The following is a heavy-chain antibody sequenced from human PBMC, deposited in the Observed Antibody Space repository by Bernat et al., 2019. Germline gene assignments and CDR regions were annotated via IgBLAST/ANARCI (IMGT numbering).Heavy chain of an antibody. CDR3: ARSRITMVRGDIDGEYYFDY. CDR1: GGSISSGGYS. V-gene: IGHV4-30-2*01. CDR2: IYHSGST. J-gene: IGHJ4*02. Sequence: QLQLQESGSGLVKPSQTLSLTCAVSGGSISSGGYSWSWIRQPPGKGLEWIGYIYHSGSTYYNPSLKSRVTISVDRSKNQFSLKLSSVTAADTAVYYCARSRITMVRGDIDGEYYFDYWGQGTLVTVSS. D-gene: IGHD3-10*01.